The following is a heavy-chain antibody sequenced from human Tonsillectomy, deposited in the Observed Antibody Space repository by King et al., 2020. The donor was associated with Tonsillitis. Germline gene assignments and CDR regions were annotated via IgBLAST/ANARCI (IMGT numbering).Heavy chain of an antibody. D-gene: IGHD2-2*01. CDR3: ASGQDIVVVPAANADY. CDR1: GFTFSSYS. Sequence: VQLVESGGGLVKPGGSLRLSCAASGFTFSSYSMNWVRQAPGKGLEWVSXXSSSSXYIYYADSVKGRFTISRDNAKNSLYLQMNSLRAEDTAVYYCASGQDIVVVPAANADYWGQGTLVTVSS. CDR2: XSSSSXYI. V-gene: IGHV3-21*01. J-gene: IGHJ4*02.